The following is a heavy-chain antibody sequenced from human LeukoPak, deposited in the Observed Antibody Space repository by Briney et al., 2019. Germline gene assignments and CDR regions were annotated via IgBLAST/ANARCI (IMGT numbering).Heavy chain of an antibody. V-gene: IGHV4-30-2*01. CDR1: GGSISSGGYS. CDR2: IYHSGST. J-gene: IGHJ4*02. D-gene: IGHD2/OR15-2a*01. Sequence: SETLCLACAVSGGSISSGGYSWSWIRQPPGKGLEWIGYIYHSGSTYYNPSLKSRVTISVDRSKNQFSLKLSSVTAADTAVYYCARASAYYYYFDYWGQGTLVTVSS. CDR3: ARASAYYYYFDY.